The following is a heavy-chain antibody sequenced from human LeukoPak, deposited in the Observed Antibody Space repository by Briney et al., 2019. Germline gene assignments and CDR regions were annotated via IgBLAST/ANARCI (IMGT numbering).Heavy chain of an antibody. CDR2: IYSGGGT. D-gene: IGHD1-26*01. CDR1: GFTVSSNF. CDR3: ARRSSGSPPFYFDY. V-gene: IGHV3-53*01. Sequence: PGGSLRLSCAASGFTVSSNFINWVRQAPGKGLEWVSVIYSGGGTSYADSVKGRFTISRDNSKNTLYLQMNSLRAEDTAMYYCARRSSGSPPFYFDYWGQGTLVTVSS. J-gene: IGHJ4*02.